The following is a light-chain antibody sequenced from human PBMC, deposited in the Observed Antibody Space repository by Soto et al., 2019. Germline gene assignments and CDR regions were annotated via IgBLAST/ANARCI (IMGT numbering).Light chain of an antibody. CDR3: CSYAGSGTLV. J-gene: IGLJ3*02. V-gene: IGLV2-23*01. CDR2: EGS. CDR1: SSAVGSYNL. Sequence: QSALTQPASVSGSPGQSITISCTGASSAVGSYNLVSWYQQHPDKAPKVMIYEGSKRPSGVSNRFSGSKSGNTASLTISGLQAEDEADYYCCSYAGSGTLVFGGGTKLTVL.